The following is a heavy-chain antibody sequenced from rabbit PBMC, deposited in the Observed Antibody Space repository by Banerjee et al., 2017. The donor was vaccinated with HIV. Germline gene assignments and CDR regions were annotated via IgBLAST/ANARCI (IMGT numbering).Heavy chain of an antibody. CDR1: GFPFSDKTV. V-gene: IGHV1S45*01. Sequence: QEQVVESGGGLVKPGASLTLTCKASGFPFSDKTVMCWVRQAPGKGLEWIACIDTGSSGFTYFASWAKGRFTISKTSSTTVTLQMTGLTVADTATYFCARDLVAVIGWNFNLWGPGTLVTVS. CDR3: ARDLVAVIGWNFNL. J-gene: IGHJ4*01. D-gene: IGHD1-1*01. CDR2: IDTGSSGFT.